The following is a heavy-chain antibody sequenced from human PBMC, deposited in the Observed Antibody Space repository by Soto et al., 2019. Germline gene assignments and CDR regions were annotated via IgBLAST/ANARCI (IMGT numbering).Heavy chain of an antibody. CDR3: ASHSKGIAAAGTLGYYNYGTDV. V-gene: IGHV5-51*01. J-gene: IGHJ6*02. Sequence: GESLKISCKGSGYSFTSYWIGWVRQMPGKGLEWMGIIYPGDSDTRYSPSFQGQVTISADKSISTAYLQWSSLKASDTAMYYCASHSKGIAAAGTLGYYNYGTDVWGQGTTVTVTS. D-gene: IGHD6-13*01. CDR1: GYSFTSYW. CDR2: IYPGDSDT.